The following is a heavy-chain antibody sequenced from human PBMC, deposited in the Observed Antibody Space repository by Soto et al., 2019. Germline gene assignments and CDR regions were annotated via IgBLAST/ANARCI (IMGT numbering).Heavy chain of an antibody. CDR2: INPNSGGT. CDR1: GYTFTGYY. CDR3: ARDGGQQLVPTPNNWFDL. D-gene: IGHD6-13*01. Sequence: ASVKVSCKASGYTFTGYYMHWVRQAPGQGLEWMGWINPNSGGTNYAQKFQGWVTMTRDTSISTAYMELSRLRSDDTAVYYCARDGGQQLVPTPNNWFDLWGQGTLVTVSS. V-gene: IGHV1-2*04. J-gene: IGHJ5*02.